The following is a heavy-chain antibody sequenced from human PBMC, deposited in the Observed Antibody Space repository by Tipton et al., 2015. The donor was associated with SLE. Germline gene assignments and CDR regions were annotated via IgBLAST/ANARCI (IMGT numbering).Heavy chain of an antibody. J-gene: IGHJ4*02. CDR3: ARAAAVADY. CDR2: MNPNSGKT. Sequence: QSGPEVKKPGASVKVSCKASGYTFTNYDITWVRQATGQGPEWMGWMNPNSGKTGYTESFQGRVTMTTDTSTSTAYMELRSLRSDDTAVYYCARAAAVADYWGQGSLVTVSS. V-gene: IGHV1-8*02. CDR1: GYTFTNYD. D-gene: IGHD6-13*01.